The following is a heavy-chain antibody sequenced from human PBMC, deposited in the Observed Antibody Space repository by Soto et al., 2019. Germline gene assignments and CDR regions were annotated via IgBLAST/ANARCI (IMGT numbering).Heavy chain of an antibody. CDR3: ARHPSDFWFDP. CDR2: IYYSGST. D-gene: IGHD2-21*02. J-gene: IGHJ5*02. V-gene: IGHV4-39*01. Sequence: ETLSLTCTISGGSINSSSYFWGWIRQPPGKGLEWIGSIYYSGSTYYNPSLKSRVTVSVDTSKNQFSLKLSSVTAADTAVYYCARHPSDFWFDPWGQGTLVTVS. CDR1: GGSINSSSYF.